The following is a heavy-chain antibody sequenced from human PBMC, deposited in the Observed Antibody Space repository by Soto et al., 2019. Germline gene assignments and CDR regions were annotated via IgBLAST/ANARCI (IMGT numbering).Heavy chain of an antibody. CDR3: AKDDCSGGRCYSRFDP. CDR1: GFTFSSAD. J-gene: IGHJ5*02. D-gene: IGHD2-15*01. Sequence: GGSLRLSCAASGFTFSSADLHWVRQGTGTTLEWVSAIGPRGDTYYADSVKGRFTISRENAKNSVYLQMNSLTAGDSALYYCAKDDCSGGRCYSRFDPWGQGTLVTVSS. V-gene: IGHV3-13*01. CDR2: IGPRGDT.